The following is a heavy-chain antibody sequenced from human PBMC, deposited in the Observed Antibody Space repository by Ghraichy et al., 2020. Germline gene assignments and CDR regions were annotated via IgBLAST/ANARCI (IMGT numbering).Heavy chain of an antibody. CDR2: IIPIFGTA. Sequence: SVKVSCKASGGTFSSYAISWVRQAPGQGLEWMGGIIPIFGTANYAQKFQGRVTITADESTSTAYMELSSLRSEDTAVYYCARANYPYYYDSSGYNFDYWGQGTLVTVSS. D-gene: IGHD3-22*01. V-gene: IGHV1-69*13. J-gene: IGHJ4*02. CDR1: GGTFSSYA. CDR3: ARANYPYYYDSSGYNFDY.